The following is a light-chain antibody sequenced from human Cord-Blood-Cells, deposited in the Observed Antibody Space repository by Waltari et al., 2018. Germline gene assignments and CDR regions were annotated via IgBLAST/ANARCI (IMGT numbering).Light chain of an antibody. CDR3: SSYTSSSTVV. Sequence: HSALTQPASVSGSPGPSITISCTGTSSDAGGYNYVSWYQQHPGKAPKLMIYDVSNRPSGVSNRFSGSKSGNTASLTISGLQAEDEADYYCSSYTSSSTVVFGGGTKLTVL. V-gene: IGLV2-14*01. J-gene: IGLJ2*01. CDR2: DVS. CDR1: SSDAGGYNY.